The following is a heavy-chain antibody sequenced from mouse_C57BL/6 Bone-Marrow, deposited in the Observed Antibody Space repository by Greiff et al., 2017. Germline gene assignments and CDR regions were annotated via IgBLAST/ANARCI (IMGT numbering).Heavy chain of an antibody. CDR2: INPNNGGT. V-gene: IGHV1-18*01. CDR1: GYTFTDYN. J-gene: IGHJ1*03. D-gene: IGHD1-1*01. Sequence: VQPKQSGPELVKPGASVKIPCKASGYTFTDYNMDWVKQSHGKSLAWIGDINPNNGGTIYNKKFKGKATVAVDKSSITAYMELRSLTSEDTAVYYCATRDYDGSSYDWYFDVWGTGTTVTVSS. CDR3: ATRDYDGSSYDWYFDV.